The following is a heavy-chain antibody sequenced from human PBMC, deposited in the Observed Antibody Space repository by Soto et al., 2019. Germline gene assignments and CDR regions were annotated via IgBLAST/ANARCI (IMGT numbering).Heavy chain of an antibody. CDR3: AREVAVAATTRRARYYFDY. V-gene: IGHV6-1*01. J-gene: IGHJ4*02. CDR2: TYYRSKWYN. CDR1: GDSVSSNSAA. D-gene: IGHD6-19*01. Sequence: PSQTLSLTCAISGDSVSSNSAAWNWIRQSPSRGLEWLGRTYYRSKWYNDYAVSVKSRITINPDTSKNQFSLQLNSVTPEDTAVYYCAREVAVAATTRRARYYFDYWGQGTLVTVSS.